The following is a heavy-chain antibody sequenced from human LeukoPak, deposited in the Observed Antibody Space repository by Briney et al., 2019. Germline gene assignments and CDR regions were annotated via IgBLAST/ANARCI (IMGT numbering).Heavy chain of an antibody. Sequence: GASVKVSCKASGYTFTSYGISWVRQAPGQGLEWMGWISAYNGNTNYAQKLQGRVTMTMKTSINTAYMELSGLRSEDTAVYYCARVGWGAVAGRENHYAYYYMDVWGAGTTVTISS. CDR3: ARVGWGAVAGRENHYAYYYMDV. V-gene: IGHV1-18*01. J-gene: IGHJ6*03. CDR2: ISAYNGNT. D-gene: IGHD6-19*01. CDR1: GYTFTSYG.